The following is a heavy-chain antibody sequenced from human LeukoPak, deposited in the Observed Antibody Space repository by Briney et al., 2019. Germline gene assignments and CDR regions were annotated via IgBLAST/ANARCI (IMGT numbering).Heavy chain of an antibody. CDR3: AKDSRGAAVRVFDY. Sequence: GGSLRLTCAASGFTVSSNYMSWVRQAPGKGLEWVSSISGSGATYYADSVKGRFMISKDNSKDTLILQMSGLRAEDTATYFCAKDSRGAAVRVFDYWGLGILVTVSS. J-gene: IGHJ4*02. V-gene: IGHV3-53*01. CDR2: ISGSGAT. D-gene: IGHD2-15*01. CDR1: GFTVSSNY.